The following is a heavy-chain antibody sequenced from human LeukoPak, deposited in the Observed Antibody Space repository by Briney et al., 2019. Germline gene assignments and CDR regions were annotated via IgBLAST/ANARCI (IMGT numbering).Heavy chain of an antibody. CDR3: ARHDGRGGNTMGALDS. Sequence: SETLSLTCSVSGGSIHRGNHHWGWFRQCPGKGLECVGSLSYSRTTYYNPPLNSRVTIPVVTSKNQFSLQLNSVTAADTAVYYCARHDGRGGNTMGALDSWGQGSLVTVSS. V-gene: IGHV4-39*01. CDR1: GGSIHRGNHH. CDR2: LSYSRTT. J-gene: IGHJ4*02. D-gene: IGHD3-3*01.